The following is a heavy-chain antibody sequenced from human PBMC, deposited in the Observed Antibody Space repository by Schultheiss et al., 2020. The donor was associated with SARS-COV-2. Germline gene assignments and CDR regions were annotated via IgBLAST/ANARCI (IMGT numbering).Heavy chain of an antibody. CDR2: IYHSGST. CDR1: GFTVSSNY. V-gene: IGHV4-4*02. J-gene: IGHJ4*02. Sequence: GSLRLSCAASGFTVSSNYMSWIRQHPGKGLEWIGEIYHSGSTYYNPSLKSRVTISVDRSKNQFSLKLSSVTAADTAVYYCARGPTVTPWVFDYWGQGTLVTVSS. CDR3: ARGPTVTPWVFDY. D-gene: IGHD4-17*01.